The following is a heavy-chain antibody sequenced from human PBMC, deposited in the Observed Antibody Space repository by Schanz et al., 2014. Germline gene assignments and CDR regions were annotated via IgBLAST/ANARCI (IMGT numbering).Heavy chain of an antibody. CDR1: GGTFSTYP. CDR2: IIPILGIA. V-gene: IGHV1-69*02. CDR3: ARGGGPEDVFDI. Sequence: QVQLVQSGAEVKKPGSSMKVSCKASGGTFSTYPINWLRQAPGQGLEWMGRIIPILGIANYAQNFQGRVTITADKSTSTAYMELSSLRSDDTAVYYCARGGGPEDVFDIWGQGTILTVSS. D-gene: IGHD2-15*01. J-gene: IGHJ3*02.